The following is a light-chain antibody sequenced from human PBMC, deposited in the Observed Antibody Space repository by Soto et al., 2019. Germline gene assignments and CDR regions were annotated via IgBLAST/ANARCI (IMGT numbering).Light chain of an antibody. CDR1: SSDVGNYKY. CDR3: FSHRGGDSHV. V-gene: IGLV2-14*01. J-gene: IGLJ1*01. CDR2: GVT. Sequence: QSALTQPASVSGSPGQSITISCTGTSSDVGNYKYVSWYQQHPGKAPKLMIYGVTNRPSGVSNRFSGSKTGNTASLTISGLQAEDEADYYCFSHRGGDSHVVGTGTKVTVL.